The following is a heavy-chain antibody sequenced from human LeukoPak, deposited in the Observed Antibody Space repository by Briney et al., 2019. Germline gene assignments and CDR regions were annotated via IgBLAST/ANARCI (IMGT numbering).Heavy chain of an antibody. CDR1: GGSFSGYY. CDR3: ARSHYYDSSGSHNNWSDP. D-gene: IGHD3-22*01. V-gene: IGHV4-34*01. J-gene: IGHJ5*02. CDR2: INHSGSA. Sequence: PSETLSLTCAVYGGSFSGYYWTYIRQPPGKGLEWIGEINHSGSANYNPSLKSRVTISVDTSKNQFSLKLSSVTAADTAVYYCARSHYYDSSGSHNNWSDPWGQGTLVTVSS.